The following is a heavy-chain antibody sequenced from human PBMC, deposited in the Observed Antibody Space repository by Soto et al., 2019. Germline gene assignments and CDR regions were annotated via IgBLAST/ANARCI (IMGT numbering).Heavy chain of an antibody. CDR2: INHSGST. Sequence: SETLSLTCAVYVGSFSGYYWSWIRQPPGKGLEWIGEINHSGSTNYNPSLKSRVTISVDTSKNQFSLKLSSVTAADTAVYYCARGNYYDSSGYYYVDYWGQGTLVTVSS. D-gene: IGHD3-22*01. J-gene: IGHJ4*02. CDR3: ARGNYYDSSGYYYVDY. V-gene: IGHV4-34*01. CDR1: VGSFSGYY.